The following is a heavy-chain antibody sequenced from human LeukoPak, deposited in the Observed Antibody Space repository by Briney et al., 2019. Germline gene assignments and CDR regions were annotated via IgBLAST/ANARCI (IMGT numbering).Heavy chain of an antibody. Sequence: GGSLRLSCAASGFTFNDYGMSWVRQAPGKGLEWVSGINWNGGRTGYADSMKGRFIISRDNAKKSLFLQMNSLRVEDTALYYCARDLYGDYGFDTWGQGTLVTVSS. CDR3: ARDLYGDYGFDT. CDR1: GFTFNDYG. CDR2: INWNGGRT. V-gene: IGHV3-20*04. D-gene: IGHD4-17*01. J-gene: IGHJ3*02.